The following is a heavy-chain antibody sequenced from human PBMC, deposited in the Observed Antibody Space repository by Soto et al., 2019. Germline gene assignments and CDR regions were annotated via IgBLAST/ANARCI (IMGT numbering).Heavy chain of an antibody. CDR3: ARLTHTYRGGNSNYYYGVDV. Sequence: PGGSLRLSCAASGFTVSSYWMPGVRQAPGKGLVWVSRINSDGSSTSYADSVKGQFTISRDNAKNTLYLQMNSLRAEDTAVYYCARLTHTYRGGNSNYYYGVDVWGQGTTVTVSS. CDR1: GFTVSSYW. V-gene: IGHV3-74*01. J-gene: IGHJ6*02. D-gene: IGHD2-21*02. CDR2: INSDGSST.